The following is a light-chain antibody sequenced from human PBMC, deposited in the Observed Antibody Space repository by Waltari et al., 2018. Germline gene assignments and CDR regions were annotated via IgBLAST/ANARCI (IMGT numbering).Light chain of an antibody. Sequence: QSALTQPRSVSGSPGPSVIISCSGTSSDVGAYNFVSWYQQHPGKVPKIIIFDVNRRPSGVPYRFSGSKSGNTASLTISGLQTEDEADYYCCSYAGSSLFVIFGGGTKLTVL. CDR3: CSYAGSSLFVI. CDR2: DVN. CDR1: SSDVGAYNF. J-gene: IGLJ2*01. V-gene: IGLV2-11*01.